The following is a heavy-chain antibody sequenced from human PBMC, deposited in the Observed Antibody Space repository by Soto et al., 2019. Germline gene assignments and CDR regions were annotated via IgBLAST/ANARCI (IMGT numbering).Heavy chain of an antibody. D-gene: IGHD3-3*01. Sequence: QVQLVQSGAEVKKPGASVKVSCKASGYTFTSYGISWVRQAPGQGLAWMGWISAYNGNTNYAQKLQGRVTMTTDTTTSAAYMERRSLRSDDTVVYYCARKNMVAVEGFYYYYYMDVWGKGTTVTVSS. J-gene: IGHJ6*03. CDR2: ISAYNGNT. V-gene: IGHV1-18*01. CDR3: ARKNMVAVEGFYYYYYMDV. CDR1: GYTFTSYG.